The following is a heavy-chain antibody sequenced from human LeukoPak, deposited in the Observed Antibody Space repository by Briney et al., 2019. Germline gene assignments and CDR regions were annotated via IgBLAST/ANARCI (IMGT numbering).Heavy chain of an antibody. CDR1: GESVSINIAA. V-gene: IGHV6-1*01. CDR3: TRDQDGMDV. Sequence: SQTLSLTCAISGESVSINIAAWNWIRQSPSRGLEWLGRTYYRSRWYIDYAASVKSRLTINPDTSKNQFSLQLDSVTPEDTGVYYCTRDQDGMDVWGQGTTVTVSS. J-gene: IGHJ6*02. CDR2: TYYRSRWYI.